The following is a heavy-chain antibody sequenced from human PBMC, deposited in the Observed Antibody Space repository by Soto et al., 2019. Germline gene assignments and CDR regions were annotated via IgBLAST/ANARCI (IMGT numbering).Heavy chain of an antibody. D-gene: IGHD3-22*01. V-gene: IGHV1-18*01. J-gene: IGHJ4*02. CDR1: GYTFTSYG. CDR3: ARVKIGYYYDSSGYLAGGY. Sequence: ASVKVSCKASGYTFTSYGISWVRQAPGQGLEWMGWISAYNGNTNYAQKLQGRVTMTTDTSTSTAYMELRSLRPDDTAVYYCARVKIGYYYDSSGYLAGGYWGQGTLVTVSS. CDR2: ISAYNGNT.